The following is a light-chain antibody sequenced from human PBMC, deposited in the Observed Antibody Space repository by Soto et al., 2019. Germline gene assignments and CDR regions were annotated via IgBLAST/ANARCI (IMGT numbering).Light chain of an antibody. CDR3: AAWDDSLGGVV. J-gene: IGLJ2*01. CDR2: SNN. CDR1: SSNIGRNT. Sequence: QSVLTQPPSASGTPGQRVTISCSGSSSNIGRNTVNWYQQLPGTAPKVFIYSNNERPSGAPDRFSGSKSGTSASLAISGLQSEDEADYYCAAWDDSLGGVVFGGGTKLTVL. V-gene: IGLV1-44*01.